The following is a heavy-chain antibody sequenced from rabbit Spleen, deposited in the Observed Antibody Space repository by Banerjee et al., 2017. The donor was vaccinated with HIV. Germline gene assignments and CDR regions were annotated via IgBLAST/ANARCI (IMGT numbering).Heavy chain of an antibody. J-gene: IGHJ2*01. V-gene: IGHV1S7*01. D-gene: IGHD1-1*01. CDR3: ARNYVNAFDP. CDR2: FDPVFGST. Sequence: QLVESGGGLVQPGGSLKVSCIASGFDFSSYYMSWVRQAPGKGLEWIGYFDPVFGSTYYASWVNGQFTISSHNAQNMLYLQLNSLTAADTATYFCARNYVNAFDPWGPGTLVTVS. CDR1: GFDFSSYY.